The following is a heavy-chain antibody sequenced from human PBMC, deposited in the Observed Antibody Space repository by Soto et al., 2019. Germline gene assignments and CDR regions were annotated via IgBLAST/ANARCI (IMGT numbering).Heavy chain of an antibody. Sequence: SETLSLTCAVYGGSFSGYYWSWIRQPPGKGLEWIGEINHSGSTNYNPSLKSRVTISVDTSKNQFSLKLSSVTAADTAVYYCARGARRSVVVVAANYYYMDVWGKGTTVTVSS. J-gene: IGHJ6*03. V-gene: IGHV4-34*01. CDR3: ARGARRSVVVVAANYYYMDV. D-gene: IGHD2-15*01. CDR1: GGSFSGYY. CDR2: INHSGST.